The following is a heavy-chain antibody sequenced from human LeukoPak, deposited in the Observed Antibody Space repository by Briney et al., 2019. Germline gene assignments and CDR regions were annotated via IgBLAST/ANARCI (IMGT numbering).Heavy chain of an antibody. CDR2: INSDGGST. D-gene: IGHD1-26*01. CDR3: ARGGSYLSAFDI. CDR1: GFTFSSYW. Sequence: GGSLRLSCAAPGFTFSSYWMHWVRQAPGKGLVWVSRINSDGGSTSYADSVKGRFTISRDNSKNTLYLQMNSLRAEDTAVYYCARGGSYLSAFDIWGQGTMVTVSS. J-gene: IGHJ3*02. V-gene: IGHV3-74*01.